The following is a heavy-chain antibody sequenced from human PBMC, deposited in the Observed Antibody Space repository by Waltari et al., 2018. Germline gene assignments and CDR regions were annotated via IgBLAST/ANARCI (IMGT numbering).Heavy chain of an antibody. J-gene: IGHJ4*02. CDR2: IWYDGINK. CDR3: ASGYDYVWGSYPSEY. Sequence: QVQLVESGGGVVQPGRSLRLSCAASGFTFSSYGMHWVRQAPGKGLEWVVVIWYDGINKYYADSVKGRFTISRDNSKNTLYLQMNSLRAEDTAVYYCASGYDYVWGSYPSEYWGQGTLVTVSS. CDR1: GFTFSSYG. D-gene: IGHD3-16*02. V-gene: IGHV3-33*01.